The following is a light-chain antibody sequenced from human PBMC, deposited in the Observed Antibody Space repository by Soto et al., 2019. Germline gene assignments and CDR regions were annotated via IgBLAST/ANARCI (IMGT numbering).Light chain of an antibody. CDR3: QQYNNWPRA. V-gene: IGKV3-15*01. CDR1: QSVSSN. J-gene: IGKJ1*01. Sequence: EIVMPQSPATLSVSPGERATLSCRASQSVSSNLAWYQYKPGQAPRLLIHGASTRATGGPARVSDSGSGTEFTLTISSLQSEDFAFYYCQQYNNWPRAFGQGTKVDIK. CDR2: GAS.